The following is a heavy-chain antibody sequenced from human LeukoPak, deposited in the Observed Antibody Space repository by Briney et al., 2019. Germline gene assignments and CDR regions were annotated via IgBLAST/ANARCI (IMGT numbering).Heavy chain of an antibody. CDR2: ISYDGSNK. Sequence: GGSLRLSCAASGFTFSTYGMQWVRQAPGKGLEWVAVISYDGSNKYYADSVKGRFTISRDNSKNTLYLQMNSLRAEDTAVYYCARDPPYYYDSSGYFAYWGQGTLVTVSS. CDR1: GFTFSTYG. D-gene: IGHD3-22*01. J-gene: IGHJ4*02. CDR3: ARDPPYYYDSSGYFAY. V-gene: IGHV3-30*06.